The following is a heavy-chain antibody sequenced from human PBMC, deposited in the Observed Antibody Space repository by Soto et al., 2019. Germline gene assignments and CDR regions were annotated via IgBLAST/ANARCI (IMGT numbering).Heavy chain of an antibody. CDR3: GRCTCTSCHLGSVY. D-gene: IGHD2-2*01. CDR2: ISHDGINK. Sequence: GGYLRLSCAASGFTFSSYAMNWVRQAPGKGLEWVALISHDGINKYYADSVRGRFTISRDSSTNTLYLQMNSLRAADTAVYYCGRCTCTSCHLGSVYCVPGPRATV. V-gene: IGHV3-30-3*01. CDR1: GFTFSSYA. J-gene: IGHJ4*02.